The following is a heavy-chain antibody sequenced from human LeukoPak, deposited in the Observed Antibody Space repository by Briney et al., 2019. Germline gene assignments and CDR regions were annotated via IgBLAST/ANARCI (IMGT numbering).Heavy chain of an antibody. V-gene: IGHV4-59*11. CDR3: TTIKRGDIFGYFDF. CDR1: GGSMTTHH. CDR2: VFDSGRT. J-gene: IGHJ4*02. Sequence: SETLSLTCTVSGGSMTTHHWNWIRQTPGKGLEWIGYVFDSGRTKENPSLKSRVTLSADTSKNQLSLRLSSVTAADTAVYYCTTIKRGDIFGYFDFWGQGILVTVS. D-gene: IGHD5-18*01.